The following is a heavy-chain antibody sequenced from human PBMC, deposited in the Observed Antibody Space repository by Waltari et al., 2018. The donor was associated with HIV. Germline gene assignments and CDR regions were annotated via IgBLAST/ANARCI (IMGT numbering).Heavy chain of an antibody. V-gene: IGHV1-24*01. CDR1: GNTRTELS. CDR3: ATEGISMVRGVYGMDV. D-gene: IGHD3-10*01. J-gene: IGHJ6*02. CDR2: FDPEDGET. Sequence: QVQLVQSGAEVKQPGASVEVSCKVSGNTRTELSRHWVRQAPGKGLEGMGGFDPEDGETIYAQKFQGRVTMTEDTSTDTAYMELSSLRSEDTAVYYCATEGISMVRGVYGMDVWGQGTTVTVSS.